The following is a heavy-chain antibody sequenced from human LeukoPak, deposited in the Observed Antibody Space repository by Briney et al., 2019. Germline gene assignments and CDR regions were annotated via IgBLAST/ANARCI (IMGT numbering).Heavy chain of an antibody. D-gene: IGHD6-6*01. J-gene: IGHJ4*02. V-gene: IGHV3-30*01. CDR2: ISYDGSNK. CDR1: GFTFSSYA. Sequence: GGSLRLSCAASGFTFSSYAMHWVRQAPGKGLEWVAVISYDGSNKYYADSVKGRFTISRDNSKNTLYLQMNSLRAEHTAVYYCARVKGAARPIDYWGQGTLVTVSS. CDR3: ARVKGAARPIDY.